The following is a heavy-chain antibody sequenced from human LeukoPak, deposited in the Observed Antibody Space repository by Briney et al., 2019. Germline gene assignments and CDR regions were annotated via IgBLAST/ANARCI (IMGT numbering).Heavy chain of an antibody. V-gene: IGHV3-53*01. J-gene: IGHJ4*02. CDR3: AGGEPGYFDWLLPSFDY. Sequence: QPGGSLRLSCAVPAFTASSKYMSWVRQAPGKGLEWVSVIYSGGSTYYADSVKGRFTISRDNSKNTLYLQMNSLRAEDTAVYYCAGGEPGYFDWLLPSFDYWGQGTLVTVSS. CDR1: AFTASSKY. CDR2: IYSGGST. D-gene: IGHD3-9*01.